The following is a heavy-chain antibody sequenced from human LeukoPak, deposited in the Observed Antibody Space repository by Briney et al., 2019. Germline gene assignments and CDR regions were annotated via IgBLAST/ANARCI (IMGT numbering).Heavy chain of an antibody. Sequence: GGSLRLSCAASGFTFSSYSMNWVRQAPGKGLEWVSSISSSSSYIYYADSVKGRFTISRDNAKNSLYLQMNSLRVEDTAVYYCARYYDFWSGYYTGYYYYGMDVWGQGTTVTVSS. J-gene: IGHJ6*02. V-gene: IGHV3-21*01. CDR3: ARYYDFWSGYYTGYYYYGMDV. CDR1: GFTFSSYS. CDR2: ISSSSSYI. D-gene: IGHD3-3*01.